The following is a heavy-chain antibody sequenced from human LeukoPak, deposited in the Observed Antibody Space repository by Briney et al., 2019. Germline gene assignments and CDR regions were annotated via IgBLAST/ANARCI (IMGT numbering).Heavy chain of an antibody. D-gene: IGHD3-3*01. J-gene: IGHJ3*02. CDR3: AKGLRFLEWSVDAFDI. V-gene: IGHV3-9*03. Sequence: GRSLRLSCAASGFTFDDYAMHWVRQAPGKGLEWVSGISWNSGSIGYADSVKGRFTISRDNAKNSLYLQMNSLRAEDMGLYYCAKGLRFLEWSVDAFDIWGQGTMVTVS. CDR2: ISWNSGSI. CDR1: GFTFDDYA.